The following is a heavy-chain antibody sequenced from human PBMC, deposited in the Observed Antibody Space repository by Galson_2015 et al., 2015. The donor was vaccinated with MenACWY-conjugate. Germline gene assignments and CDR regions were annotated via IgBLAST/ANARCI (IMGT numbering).Heavy chain of an antibody. J-gene: IGHJ6*02. Sequence: SLRLSCAASTFTVSSSAMHGVRQAPGKRLGWVAVICYDGSNKYYADSEKGRFTISRDSSKNTLYLQMNSLSAEDTAVYYCAREGATMLRGACYYYGMDVLGQATTVTISS. D-gene: IGHD3-10*01. V-gene: IGHV3-33*01. CDR3: AREGATMLRGACYYYGMDV. CDR2: ICYDGSNK. CDR1: TFTVSSSA.